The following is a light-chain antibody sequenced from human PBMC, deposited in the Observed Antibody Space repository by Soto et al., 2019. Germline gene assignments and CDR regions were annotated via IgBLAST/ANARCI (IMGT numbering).Light chain of an antibody. CDR3: QQSYSFSIT. V-gene: IGKV1-39*01. Sequence: DIQMTQSPSSLSASVGDRVTITCRASQSISSYLNWYQQKPGKAPKLLIYAASSLQSGVPSRFSGSGSGTDFTLTISSLQPEDFATYYCQQSYSFSITFGQGTRLEI. J-gene: IGKJ5*01. CDR1: QSISSY. CDR2: AAS.